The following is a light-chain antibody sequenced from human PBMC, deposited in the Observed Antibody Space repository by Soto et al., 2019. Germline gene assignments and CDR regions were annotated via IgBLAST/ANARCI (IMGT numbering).Light chain of an antibody. CDR1: SGSIASNY. CDR2: EDN. CDR3: QSYDSSNLWV. J-gene: IGLJ3*02. Sequence: NFMLTQPHSVSESPGKTVTISCTRSSGSIASNYVQWYQQRPGSAPTTVIYEDNQRPSGVPDRFSGSIDSSSNSASLTISGLKTEDEADYYCQSYDSSNLWVFGGGTKRDRP. V-gene: IGLV6-57*03.